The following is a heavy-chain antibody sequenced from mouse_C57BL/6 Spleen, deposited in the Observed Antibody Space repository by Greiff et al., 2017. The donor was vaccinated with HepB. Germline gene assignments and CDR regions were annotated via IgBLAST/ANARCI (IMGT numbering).Heavy chain of an antibody. CDR1: GYTFTSYW. J-gene: IGHJ1*03. Sequence: QVQLQQSGAELVKPGASVKMSCKASGYTFTSYWITWVKQRPGQGLEWIGDIYPGSGSTNYNEKFKSKATLTVDTSSSTAYMQLSSLTSEDSAVYYCAIYYGNFGGYFDVWGTGTTVTVSS. CDR2: IYPGSGST. CDR3: AIYYGNFGGYFDV. V-gene: IGHV1-55*01. D-gene: IGHD2-1*01.